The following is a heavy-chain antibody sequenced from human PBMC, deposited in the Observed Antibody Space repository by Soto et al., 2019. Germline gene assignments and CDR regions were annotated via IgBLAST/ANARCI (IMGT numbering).Heavy chain of an antibody. CDR2: INHSGST. CDR3: ARVGYGYSSSWYYYYGMDV. V-gene: IGHV4-34*01. Sequence: SETLSLTCAVYGGSFSGYYWSWIRQPPGKGLEWIGEINHSGSTNYNPSLKSRVTISVDTSKNQFSLKLSSVTAADTAVYYCARVGYGYSSSWYYYYGMDVWGQGTTVTVSS. J-gene: IGHJ6*02. CDR1: GGSFSGYY. D-gene: IGHD6-13*01.